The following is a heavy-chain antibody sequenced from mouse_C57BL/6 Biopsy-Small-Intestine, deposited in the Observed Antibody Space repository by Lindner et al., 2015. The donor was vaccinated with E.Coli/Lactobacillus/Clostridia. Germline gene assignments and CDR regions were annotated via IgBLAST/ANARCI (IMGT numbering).Heavy chain of an antibody. V-gene: IGHV1-4*01. CDR1: GYTFTSYG. CDR3: ARGGAVDAFDI. J-gene: IGHJ3*01. CDR2: ISPYNGHA. Sequence: SVKVSCKAPGYTFTSYGISWVRQAPGQGLEYMGWISPYNGHATYPQKFQGRVTMTTDTPTTTAFMELRSLTSDDTAVYYCARGGAVDAFDIWGQGTMVTVSS. D-gene: IGHD2-3*01.